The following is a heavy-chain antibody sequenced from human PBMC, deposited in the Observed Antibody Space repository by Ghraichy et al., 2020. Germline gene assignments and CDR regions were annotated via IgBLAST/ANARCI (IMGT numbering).Heavy chain of an antibody. CDR3: AKVVGYTSGWFDY. V-gene: IGHV3-23*01. J-gene: IGHJ5*01. CDR2: IIGSGGKT. Sequence: GGSPRLSCAASGFRFSNFAMSWVRQAPGKGLEWVSTIIGSGGKTIYVDSVKGRFTISRDNSRNTLYLQMNSLRGEDTALYYCAKVVGYTSGWFDYWGQGTLVTVSS. CDR1: GFRFSNFA. D-gene: IGHD6-19*01.